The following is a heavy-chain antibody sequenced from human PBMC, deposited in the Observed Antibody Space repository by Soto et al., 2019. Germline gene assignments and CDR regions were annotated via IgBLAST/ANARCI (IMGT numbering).Heavy chain of an antibody. CDR3: ARGCLSYSSSYGY. Sequence: PGGSLRLSCAASGFTFSSYSMNWVRQAPGKGLEWVSSISSSSSYIYYADSVKGRFTISRDNAKNSLYLQMNSLRAEDTAVYYCARGCLSYSSSYGYWGQGXLVTVYS. J-gene: IGHJ4*02. V-gene: IGHV3-21*01. CDR2: ISSSSSYI. D-gene: IGHD6-6*01. CDR1: GFTFSSYS.